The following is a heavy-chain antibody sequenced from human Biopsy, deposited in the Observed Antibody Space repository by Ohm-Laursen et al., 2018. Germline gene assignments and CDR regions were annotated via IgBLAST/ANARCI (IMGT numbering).Heavy chain of an antibody. Sequence: SDTLSLTYTVSGGSISSYYWNWIRQPAGKGLEWIGRIYTSGSTNFNPSLKSRVTMSIDTSKNQFSLRLSSVTAAGTAVYFCAREDEGLLRALDLWGQGTMVTVSS. V-gene: IGHV4-4*07. J-gene: IGHJ3*01. CDR3: AREDEGLLRALDL. D-gene: IGHD3-3*01. CDR1: GGSISSYY. CDR2: IYTSGST.